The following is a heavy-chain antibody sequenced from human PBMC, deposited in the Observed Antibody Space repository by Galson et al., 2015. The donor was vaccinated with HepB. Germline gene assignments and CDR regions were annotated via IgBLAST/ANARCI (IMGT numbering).Heavy chain of an antibody. CDR2: ISWNSGSI. V-gene: IGHV3-9*01. CDR3: ATHGGVNTYYYDSSGYREAFDY. D-gene: IGHD3-22*01. Sequence: SLRLSCAASGFTFDDYAMHWVRQAPGKGLEWVSGISWNSGSIGYADSVKGRFTISRDNAKNSLYLQMNSLRAEDTALYYCATHGGVNTYYYDSSGYREAFDYWGQGTLVTVSS. CDR1: GFTFDDYA. J-gene: IGHJ4*02.